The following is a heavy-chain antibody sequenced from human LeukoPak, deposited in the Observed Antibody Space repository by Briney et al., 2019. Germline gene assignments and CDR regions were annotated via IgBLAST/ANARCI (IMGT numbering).Heavy chain of an antibody. CDR3: ARDYDSSGYYGHFDY. D-gene: IGHD3-22*01. CDR2: INPNSGGT. J-gene: IGHJ4*02. V-gene: IGHV1-2*02. CDR1: GYTFTGYH. Sequence: GASVKVSCKASGYTFTGYHMHWVRQAPGQGLEWMGWINPNSGGTNYAQKFQGRVTMTRDMSTSTVYMELSSLRSEDTAVYYCARDYDSSGYYGHFDYWGQGTLVTVSS.